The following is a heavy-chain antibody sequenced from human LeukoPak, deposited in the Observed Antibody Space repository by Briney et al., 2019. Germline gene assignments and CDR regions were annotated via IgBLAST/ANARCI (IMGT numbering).Heavy chain of an antibody. Sequence: SETLSLTCTVSGGSISSYYWSWIRQPPGKGLEWIGYINYSGSTNYNPSLKSRVTISVDTSKNQFSLKLSSVTAADTAVYYCARRRGYSSGWYQSEVFDYWGQGTLVTVSS. CDR2: INYSGST. V-gene: IGHV4-59*08. CDR1: GGSISSYY. CDR3: ARRRGYSSGWYQSEVFDY. D-gene: IGHD6-19*01. J-gene: IGHJ4*02.